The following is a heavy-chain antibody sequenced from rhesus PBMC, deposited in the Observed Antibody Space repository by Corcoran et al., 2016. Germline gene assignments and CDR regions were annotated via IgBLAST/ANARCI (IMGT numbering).Heavy chain of an antibody. J-gene: IGHJ4*01. CDR3: SYSSG. V-gene: IGHV3-119*01. Sequence: EVQLVESGGGLVQPGGSLRLSCAASGFTFSSFWMDWVRQAPGKGLEWVSRISSDGSSTSYADSVKGRFTISRENAKNSLYLQMNSLRAEDTAVYYCSYSSGWGQGVLVTVSS. D-gene: IGHD6-31*01. CDR1: GFTFSSFW. CDR2: ISSDGSST.